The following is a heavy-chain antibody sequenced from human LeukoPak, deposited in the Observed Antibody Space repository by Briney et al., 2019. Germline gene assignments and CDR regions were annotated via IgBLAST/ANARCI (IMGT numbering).Heavy chain of an antibody. CDR2: TYSGGST. V-gene: IGHV3-53*01. CDR3: GKTGGGGMTGAFDI. J-gene: IGHJ3*02. Sequence: GGSLRLSCAVSGLTVSSNYMSWVRQAPGKGLEWVAVTYSGGSTYYADSVKGRFTISRDNSKNTLCLQMNSLRAEDTAVHYCGKTGGGGMTGAFDIWGQGTMVTVSS. CDR1: GLTVSSNY. D-gene: IGHD3-9*01.